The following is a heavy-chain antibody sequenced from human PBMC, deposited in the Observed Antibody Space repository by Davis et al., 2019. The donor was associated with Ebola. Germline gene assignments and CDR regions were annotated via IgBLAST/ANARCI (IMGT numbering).Heavy chain of an antibody. J-gene: IGHJ4*02. Sequence: GGSLRLSCAPSGFSFNNYAMSWARQAPGRGLEWVSAVNSAGTYTYYADSVKGRFTIFRDTSTVYLQMNSLRVEDTAVYYCAKIEAYGSGNYFEYWGQGTLVTISS. CDR3: AKIEAYGSGNYFEY. D-gene: IGHD3-10*01. CDR2: VNSAGTYT. CDR1: GFSFNNYA. V-gene: IGHV3-23*01.